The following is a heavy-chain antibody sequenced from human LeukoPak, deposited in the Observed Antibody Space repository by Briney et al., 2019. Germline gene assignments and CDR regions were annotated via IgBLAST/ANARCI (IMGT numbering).Heavy chain of an antibody. CDR3: ARWYSSSPIFGY. Sequence: GGSLRLSCAASGFTFSSYGMHWVRQAPGKGLEWVAVISYDGSNKYYADSVKGRFTISRDNSKNTLYLQMNSLRAEDTAVYYCARWYSSSPIFGYWGQGTLVTVSS. V-gene: IGHV3-30*03. CDR1: GFTFSSYG. CDR2: ISYDGSNK. D-gene: IGHD6-6*01. J-gene: IGHJ4*02.